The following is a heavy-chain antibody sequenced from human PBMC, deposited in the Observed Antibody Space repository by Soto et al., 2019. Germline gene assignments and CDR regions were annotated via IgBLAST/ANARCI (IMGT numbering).Heavy chain of an antibody. J-gene: IGHJ5*02. D-gene: IGHD4-4*01. CDR1: GFTLSDSW. CDR3: LRGGSYYAS. V-gene: IGHV3-7*01. Sequence: GGSLRLSCTASGFTLSDSWMTWVRQAPGKGQEGVARIKPDESEKKDADSVKGGFSISRDTAKNSMYLQMDRLRRESTAVYYCLRGGSYYASWGQGTLVTVSS. CDR2: IKPDESEK.